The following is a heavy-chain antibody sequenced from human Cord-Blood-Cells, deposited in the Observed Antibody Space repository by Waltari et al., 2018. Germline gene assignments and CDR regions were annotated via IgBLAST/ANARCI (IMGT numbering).Heavy chain of an antibody. J-gene: IGHJ4*02. CDR1: GGSISSSSYY. D-gene: IGHD2-2*01. V-gene: IGHV4-39*01. Sequence: QLQLQESGPGLVKPSETLSLTCTVSGGSISSSSYYWGWSRQPPGKGLEWIGSIYYSGSTYYNPSLKSRVTISVDTSKNQFSLKLSSVTAADTAVYYCARHFGRNIVVVPAAIDYWGQG. CDR3: ARHFGRNIVVVPAAIDY. CDR2: IYYSGST.